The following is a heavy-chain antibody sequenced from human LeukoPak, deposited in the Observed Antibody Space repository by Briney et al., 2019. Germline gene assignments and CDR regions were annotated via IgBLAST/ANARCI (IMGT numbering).Heavy chain of an antibody. Sequence: GESLKISCKGSGYSFTSYWVGWVRQMPGKGLEWMGIIYPGDSDTRYSPSLQGQVTMSADKSINTAYLQWSSLKASDTAMYYCARQAEGYNHHPYFDNWGQGTLVTVSS. V-gene: IGHV5-51*01. CDR3: ARQAEGYNHHPYFDN. CDR1: GYSFTSYW. D-gene: IGHD5-24*01. J-gene: IGHJ4*02. CDR2: IYPGDSDT.